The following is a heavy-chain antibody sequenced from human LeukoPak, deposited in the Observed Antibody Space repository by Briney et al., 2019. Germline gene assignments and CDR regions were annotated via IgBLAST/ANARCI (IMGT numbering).Heavy chain of an antibody. CDR1: GYTFTNYG. CDR3: ATQLGHIGNGYDYDN. V-gene: IGHV1-18*01. D-gene: IGHD5-12*01. Sequence: ASVKVSCKTSGYTFTNYGVTWVRQAPGQGLEWMGWISPYNGHIQYPQNFQGSVTMTTDTSTRTVYMELRSMRSDDTAVYYCATQLGHIGNGYDYDNWGQGTLVTVSS. CDR2: ISPYNGHI. J-gene: IGHJ4*02.